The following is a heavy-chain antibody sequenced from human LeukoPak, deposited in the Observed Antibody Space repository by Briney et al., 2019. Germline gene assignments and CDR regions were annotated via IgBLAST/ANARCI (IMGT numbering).Heavy chain of an antibody. CDR1: GYSISSGYY. CDR3: ARHPDYDFWSGYYTDDAFDI. V-gene: IGHV4-38-2*02. D-gene: IGHD3-3*01. Sequence: SETLSLTCTVSGYSISSGYYWGWIRQPPGKGLEWIGSMYHSGSTYYNPSLKSRVTISVDRSKNQFSLKLSSVTAADTAVYYCARHPDYDFWSGYYTDDAFDIWGQGTMVTVSS. J-gene: IGHJ3*02. CDR2: MYHSGST.